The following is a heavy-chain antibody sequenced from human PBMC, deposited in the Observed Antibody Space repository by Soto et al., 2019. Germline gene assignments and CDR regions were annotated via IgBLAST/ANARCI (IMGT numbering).Heavy chain of an antibody. J-gene: IGHJ4*02. V-gene: IGHV3-7*05. CDR2: IKQDGSEK. D-gene: IGHD6-19*01. CDR3: ARVVQYSSGWYRGGFNY. CDR1: GFTFSSYW. Sequence: EVQLVESGGGLVQPGGSLRLSCAASGFTFSSYWMSWVRQAPGKGLEWVANIKQDGSEKYYVDSVKGRFTISRDNAKNSLYLQMSSLRAEDTAVYYCARVVQYSSGWYRGGFNYWGQGTLVTVSS.